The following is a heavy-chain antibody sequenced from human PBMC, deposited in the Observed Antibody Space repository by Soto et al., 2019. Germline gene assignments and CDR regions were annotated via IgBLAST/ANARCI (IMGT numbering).Heavy chain of an antibody. CDR1: GFTFSSYA. D-gene: IGHD5-12*01. CDR3: AKGSRYSGYFFMDV. CDR2: ISGSGGST. Sequence: EVQLLESGGGLVQPGGSLRLSCAVSGFTFSSYAMSWVRQAPGKGLEWVSAISGSGGSTYYADSVKGRFTISRDNSKNTLYLQMNSLRAEDTAVYYCAKGSRYSGYFFMDVWGKGTTVTVSS. J-gene: IGHJ6*04. V-gene: IGHV3-23*01.